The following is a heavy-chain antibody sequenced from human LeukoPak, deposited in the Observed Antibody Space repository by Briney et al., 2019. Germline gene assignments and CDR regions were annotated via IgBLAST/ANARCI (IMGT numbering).Heavy chain of an antibody. CDR2: INHSGST. D-gene: IGHD3-22*01. Sequence: PSQTLSLTCTVSGGSVNSGSYYWSWIRQPAGKGLEWIGEINHSGSTNYNPSLKSRVTISVDTSKNQFSLKLSSVTAADTAVYYCARHMYYYDSSGYYYYYYMDVWGKGTTVTISS. J-gene: IGHJ6*03. CDR3: ARHMYYYDSSGYYYYYYMDV. CDR1: GGSVNSGSYY. V-gene: IGHV4-61*09.